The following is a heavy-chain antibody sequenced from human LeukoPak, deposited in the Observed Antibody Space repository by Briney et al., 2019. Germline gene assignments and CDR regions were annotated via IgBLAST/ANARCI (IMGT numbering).Heavy chain of an antibody. CDR3: AREGYSGHDRPKILHYMDV. CDR1: GGTFSSYA. Sequence: ASVKVSCKASGGTFSSYAISWVRQAPGQGLEWMGWINPNSGGTNYAQKFQGRVTMTRDTSISTAYMELSRLRSDDTAVYYCAREGYSGHDRPKILHYMDVWGKGTTVTVSS. CDR2: INPNSGGT. V-gene: IGHV1-2*02. D-gene: IGHD5-12*01. J-gene: IGHJ6*03.